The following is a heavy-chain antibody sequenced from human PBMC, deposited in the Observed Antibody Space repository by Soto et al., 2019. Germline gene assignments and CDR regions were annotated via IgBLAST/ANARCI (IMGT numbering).Heavy chain of an antibody. D-gene: IGHD2-15*01. CDR3: AKDSRSHPQGCFDP. V-gene: IGHV3-23*01. CDR2: ISGSGDYT. Sequence: EVQLLESGGGLVQPGESLRLSCAASDFTFSSYAMTWVRQAPGKGLEWVSSISGSGDYTYFADSVKGRFTISRDNSKDTLYMQMSSLRVEDTAIYYCAKDSRSHPQGCFDPWGQGTLVTVSS. J-gene: IGHJ5*02. CDR1: DFTFSSYA.